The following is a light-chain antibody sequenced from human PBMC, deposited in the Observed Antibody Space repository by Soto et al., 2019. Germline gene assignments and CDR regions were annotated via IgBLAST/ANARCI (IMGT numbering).Light chain of an antibody. Sequence: QSVLTQSPSVSAAPGQKVTISRSGSSSNIGNNYVSWYQQLPGTAPKLLIYDNNKRPSGIPDRFSGSKSGTSGTLDITGIQTGDEADYYCATWDGSLPGEVFGGGTK. CDR2: DNN. CDR1: SSNIGNNY. CDR3: ATWDGSLPGEV. V-gene: IGLV1-51*01. J-gene: IGLJ2*01.